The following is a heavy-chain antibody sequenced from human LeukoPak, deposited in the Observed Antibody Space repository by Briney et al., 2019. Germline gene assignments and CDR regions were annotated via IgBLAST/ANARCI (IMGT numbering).Heavy chain of an antibody. D-gene: IGHD5-18*01. CDR1: GFTFSNYG. V-gene: IGHV3-33*01. Sequence: PGRSLRLSCAASGFTFSNYGMHWVRQAPAKGLEWVAGIWYDGSNKYYADSVKGRFTISRDNSKNTLYLQMNSLRAEDTAVYYCARDRDSYGYTGFDYWGQGTLVTVSS. CDR2: IWYDGSNK. J-gene: IGHJ4*02. CDR3: ARDRDSYGYTGFDY.